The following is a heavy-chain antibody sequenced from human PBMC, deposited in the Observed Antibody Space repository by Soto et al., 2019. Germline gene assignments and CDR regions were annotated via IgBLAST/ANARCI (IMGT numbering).Heavy chain of an antibody. J-gene: IGHJ6*02. D-gene: IGHD2-15*01. V-gene: IGHV1-69*01. CDR1: GGTFSSNA. Sequence: QVQLVQSGAEVKKPGSSVKVSCTASGGTFSSNAISWVRQAPGQGLEWMGGIIPIFGTANYAQKFQGRVTITADESTSTAYMELSSLRSEDTAVYYCASIEADCSGGSCYSADYYYGMDVWGQGTTVTVSS. CDR3: ASIEADCSGGSCYSADYYYGMDV. CDR2: IIPIFGTA.